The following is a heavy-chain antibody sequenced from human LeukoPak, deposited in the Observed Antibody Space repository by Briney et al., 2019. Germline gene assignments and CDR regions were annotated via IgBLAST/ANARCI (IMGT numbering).Heavy chain of an antibody. CDR1: GGSVSIGNYY. Sequence: SETLSLTCTVSGGSVSIGNYYWSWIRQPPGKGLEWIGNIFYSGSTNYNPSLKSRVTISVDTSKNRFSLRLSSVTAADTGVYYCARDDMTLLTWGQGTLVTVSS. J-gene: IGHJ4*02. CDR2: IFYSGST. D-gene: IGHD1-26*01. CDR3: ARDDMTLLT. V-gene: IGHV4-61*01.